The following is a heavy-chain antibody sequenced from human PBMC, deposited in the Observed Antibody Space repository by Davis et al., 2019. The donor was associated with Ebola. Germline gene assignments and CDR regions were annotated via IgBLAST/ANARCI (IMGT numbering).Heavy chain of an antibody. D-gene: IGHD3-22*01. CDR1: GGSISRGGSY. V-gene: IGHV4-31*03. CDR2: IYYSGST. CDR3: ARDRRYDSSGYDYYFYMDV. Sequence: PSETLSLTCTVSGGSISRGGSYWTWLRQHPGKGLEWIGYIYYSGSTYYKPSLKSRVTISLDTSKNQFSLNLYSVTAADTAVYYCARDRRYDSSGYDYYFYMDVWGKGTTVTVSS. J-gene: IGHJ6*03.